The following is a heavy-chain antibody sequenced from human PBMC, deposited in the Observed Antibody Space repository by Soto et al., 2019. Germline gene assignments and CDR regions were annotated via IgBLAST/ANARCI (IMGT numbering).Heavy chain of an antibody. CDR1: RGSISGYY. CDR3: ARDLWGYCGTDCYPLDV. Sequence: SETLALTCPVSRGSISGYYLSCPRQPPGKGLDWIGYMYNTGSTVYTPSFKSRVTISVDTSKNQFSLKLNSVTAADTAVYYCARDLWGYCGTDCYPLDVWGQGTTVTVSS. J-gene: IGHJ6*02. D-gene: IGHD2-21*02. V-gene: IGHV4-59*01. CDR2: MYNTGST.